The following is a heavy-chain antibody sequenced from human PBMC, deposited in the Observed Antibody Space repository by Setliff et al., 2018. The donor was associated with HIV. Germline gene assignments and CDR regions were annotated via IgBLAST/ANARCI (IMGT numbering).Heavy chain of an antibody. CDR2: IDNSGNT. D-gene: IGHD5-12*01. CDR1: GVSISAYF. CDR3: ARSTPSVGYISEH. J-gene: IGHJ4*02. Sequence: PSETLSLTCAVSGVSISAYFWSWIRQSPEKGLEWFGYIDNSGNTNYSPSLKSRITISRDTSRNQFSPKLNSVTAADAAVYYCARSTPSVGYISEHWGQGTLVTVSS. V-gene: IGHV4-59*01.